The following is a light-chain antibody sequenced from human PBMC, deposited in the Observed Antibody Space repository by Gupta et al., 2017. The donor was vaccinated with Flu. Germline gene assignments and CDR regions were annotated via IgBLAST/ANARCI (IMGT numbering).Light chain of an antibody. CDR1: SSNIGTKI. J-gene: IGLJ3*02. Sequence: SVLTPPPSVSGTPGQRVTVSCSGSSSNIGTKIVNWYQQLPGPAPKLLIYGNDNRPSGVPDRFSGSKYGTSASLDISGLQSEDEADYYCATWDDSLNGWVFGGGTKLTVL. CDR2: GND. CDR3: ATWDDSLNGWV. V-gene: IGLV1-44*01.